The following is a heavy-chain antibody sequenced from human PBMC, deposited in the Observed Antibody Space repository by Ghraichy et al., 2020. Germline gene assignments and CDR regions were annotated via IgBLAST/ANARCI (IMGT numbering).Heavy chain of an antibody. CDR2: INHSGST. CDR1: GGSFSGYY. D-gene: IGHD1-26*01. V-gene: IGHV4-34*01. Sequence: SETLSLTCAVYGGSFSGYYWSWIRQPPGKGLEWIGEINHSGSTNYNPSLKSRVTISVDTSKNQFSLKLSSVTAADTAVYYCARGSGPGAYLTNGFDYWGQGTLVTVSS. CDR3: ARGSGPGAYLTNGFDY. J-gene: IGHJ4*02.